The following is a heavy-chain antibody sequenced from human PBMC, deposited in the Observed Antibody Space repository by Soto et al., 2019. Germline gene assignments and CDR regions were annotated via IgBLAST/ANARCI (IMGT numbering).Heavy chain of an antibody. CDR2: IIPIFGTA. V-gene: IGHV1-69*06. CDR1: GGTFSSYA. CDR3: ARRGIDYDSSGYYYFDY. D-gene: IGHD3-22*01. J-gene: IGHJ4*02. Sequence: SVKVSCKASGGTFSSYAISWVRQAPGQGLEWMGGIIPIFGTANYAQKFQGRVTITADKSTSTAYMELSSLRSEETAVYYCARRGIDYDSSGYYYFDYWGQGTPVTVYS.